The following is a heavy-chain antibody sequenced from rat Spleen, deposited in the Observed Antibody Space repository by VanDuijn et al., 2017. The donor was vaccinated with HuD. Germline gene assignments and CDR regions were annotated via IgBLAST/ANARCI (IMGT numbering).Heavy chain of an antibody. V-gene: IGHV5-20*01. CDR2: ISSGGGNT. CDR1: GFTFSDYS. D-gene: IGHD1-1*01. Sequence: EVQLVESDGGLVHPGRSLKLSCAASGFTFSDYSMAWVRQAPKKGPEWVASISSGGGNTYYPDSVKGRFTISRDNAKSSLYLQMDSLRSEDTATYYCTTRITTVGDYWGQGVMVTVSS. J-gene: IGHJ2*01. CDR3: TTRITTVGDY.